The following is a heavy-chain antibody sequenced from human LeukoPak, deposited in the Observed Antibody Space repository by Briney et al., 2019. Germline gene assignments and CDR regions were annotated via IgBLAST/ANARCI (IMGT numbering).Heavy chain of an antibody. V-gene: IGHV3-30-3*01. D-gene: IGHD1/OR15-1a*01. Sequence: GGSLRLSCAASGFTFSNFYMHWVRQAPGKGLEWVAVISSDGGNKYSTDSVKGRFTISRDNSKNTVDLQMNSLRSEDTAVYYCVRAMNSWGQGTLVTVSS. J-gene: IGHJ4*02. CDR2: ISSDGGNK. CDR1: GFTFSNFY. CDR3: VRAMNS.